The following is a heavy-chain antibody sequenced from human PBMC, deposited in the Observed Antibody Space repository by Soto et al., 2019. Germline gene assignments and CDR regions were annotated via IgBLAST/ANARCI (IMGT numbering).Heavy chain of an antibody. CDR1: GFTFRSHG. CDR2: IWYDGSHQ. CDR3: AIGGYGGEAPLDS. V-gene: IGHV3-33*01. D-gene: IGHD2-21*01. J-gene: IGHJ4*02. Sequence: QVKLVESGGGVVQPGRSLRLSCAASGFTFRSHGMHWVRQAPGKGLEWVAVIWYDGSHQYYGDSGKGRFTISRDNSKKTLSLQMISLGAEDMAIYYCAIGGYGGEAPLDSCGQGTLVTVSS.